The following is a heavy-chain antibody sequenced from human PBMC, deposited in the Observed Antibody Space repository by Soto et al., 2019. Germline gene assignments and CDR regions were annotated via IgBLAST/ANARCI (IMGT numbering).Heavy chain of an antibody. CDR2: TYYRSKWPN. V-gene: IGHV6-1*01. D-gene: IGHD4-4*01. CDR1: GDSVSNNRAA. J-gene: IGHJ4*02. Sequence: SQTLSLTCAISGDSVSNNRAAWSWIRQSPSRGLEWLGRTYYRSKWPNDYAVSMKGRLTISPDTSKNQFSPHLDSVTPEDTAMYYCARDPPAFHSAFDYWGQGTLVTVSS. CDR3: ARDPPAFHSAFDY.